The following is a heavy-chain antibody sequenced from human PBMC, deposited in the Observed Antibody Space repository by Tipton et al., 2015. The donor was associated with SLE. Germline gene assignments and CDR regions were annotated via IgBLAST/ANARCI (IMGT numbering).Heavy chain of an antibody. V-gene: IGHV1-18*01. CDR1: GYTFTNYG. J-gene: IGHJ4*02. CDR2: ISGHNHDT. D-gene: IGHD4/OR15-4a*01. CDR3: ARSRGANGPDY. Sequence: QSGPEVKKPGASVKVSCKASGYTFTNYGISWVRQAPGQGLEWMGWISGHNHDTNYAQNFQGRVTMTTDTSTSTAYMELRSLRSDDTAVYYCARSRGANGPDYWGQGTLVTVSS.